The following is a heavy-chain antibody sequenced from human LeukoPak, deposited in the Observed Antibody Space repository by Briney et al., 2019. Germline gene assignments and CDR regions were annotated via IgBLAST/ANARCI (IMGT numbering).Heavy chain of an antibody. CDR1: GFTFSNYA. V-gene: IGHV3-23*01. J-gene: IGHJ4*02. CDR3: AKDFGVDPGALFDY. Sequence: PGGSLRLSCAASGFTFSNYAFSWVRQTPGKGLEWVSAISGSGDTTYFADSVKGRFTISRDNSKNTLYLQMNTLRADDTALYHCAKDFGVDPGALFDYWGRGTLVTVSS. CDR2: ISGSGDTT. D-gene: IGHD5-18*01.